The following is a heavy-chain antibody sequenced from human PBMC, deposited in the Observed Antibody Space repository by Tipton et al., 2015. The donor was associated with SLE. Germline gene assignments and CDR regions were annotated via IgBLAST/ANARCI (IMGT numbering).Heavy chain of an antibody. Sequence: TLSLPCTVSGGSLSRYYWSWIRQPPGKGLGWIGYIYTSGSTNYNPPLKSRVTISVDTSKNQFSLKLSSVTAADTAVYYCASVGVGATTGDYYYYMDVWGKGTTVTVSS. J-gene: IGHJ6*03. CDR1: GGSLSRYY. V-gene: IGHV4-4*08. D-gene: IGHD1-26*01. CDR2: IYTSGST. CDR3: ASVGVGATTGDYYYYMDV.